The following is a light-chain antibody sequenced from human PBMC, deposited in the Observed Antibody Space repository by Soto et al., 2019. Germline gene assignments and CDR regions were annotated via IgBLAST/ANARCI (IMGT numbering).Light chain of an antibody. Sequence: QSALTQPASVSGSPGQSITISCTGTSSDVGGYNDVSWYQQHPGKAPKLMIYDVSNRPSGVSNRFSGSKSGNTASLTISGLQAEDEADYYCSSYTSSSTLSYVFGTGTKLTVL. J-gene: IGLJ1*01. CDR3: SSYTSSSTLSYV. CDR2: DVS. CDR1: SSDVGGYND. V-gene: IGLV2-14*01.